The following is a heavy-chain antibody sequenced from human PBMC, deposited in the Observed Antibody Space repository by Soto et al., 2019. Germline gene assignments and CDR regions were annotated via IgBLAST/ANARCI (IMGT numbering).Heavy chain of an antibody. CDR3: ARDRAYYYDSSGYSSDY. CDR2: ISAYNGNT. D-gene: IGHD3-22*01. V-gene: IGHV1-18*01. Sequence: SVKVSCKASGYTFTSYGISWVRQAPGQGLEWMGWISAYNGNTNYAQKLQGRVTMTTDTSTSTAYMELRSLRSDDTAVYYCARDRAYYYDSSGYSSDYWGQGTLVTVST. J-gene: IGHJ4*02. CDR1: GYTFTSYG.